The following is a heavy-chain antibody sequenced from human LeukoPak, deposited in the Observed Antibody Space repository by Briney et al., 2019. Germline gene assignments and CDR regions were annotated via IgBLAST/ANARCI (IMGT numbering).Heavy chain of an antibody. D-gene: IGHD6-13*01. V-gene: IGHV1-24*01. CDR2: FDPEDGET. Sequence: GASVKVSFKVSGSTLTELSMHWVRQAPGKGLGWMGGFDPEDGETIYAQKFQGRVTMTEDTSTDTAYMELSSLRSEDTAVYYCATDSSLYSSSWTDLDYWGQGTLVTVSS. CDR1: GSTLTELS. J-gene: IGHJ4*02. CDR3: ATDSSLYSSSWTDLDY.